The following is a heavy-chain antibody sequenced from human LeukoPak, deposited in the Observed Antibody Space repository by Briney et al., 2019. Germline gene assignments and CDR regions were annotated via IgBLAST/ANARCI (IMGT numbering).Heavy chain of an antibody. CDR2: ISGSGGST. CDR3: AKAPYFDWLLSYFDY. D-gene: IGHD3-9*01. J-gene: IGHJ4*02. Sequence: GGSLRLSCAASGFTFSSYGMQWVRQAPGKGLEWVSAISGSGGSTYYADSVKGQFTISRDNSKNTLYLQMNSLRAEDTAVYYCAKAPYFDWLLSYFDYWGQGTLVTVSS. CDR1: GFTFSSYG. V-gene: IGHV3-23*01.